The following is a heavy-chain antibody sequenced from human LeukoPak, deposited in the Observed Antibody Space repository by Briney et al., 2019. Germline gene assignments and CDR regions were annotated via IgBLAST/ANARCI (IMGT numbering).Heavy chain of an antibody. D-gene: IGHD2-2*01. CDR2: ISAYNGNT. CDR1: GYTFSSYA. Sequence: RASVKVSCKASGYTFSSYAISWVRQAPGQGLEWMGWISAYNGNTNYAQKLQGRVTMTTDTSTSTAYMELRSLRSDDTAVYYCARVGYCSSTSCYYYYYMDVWGKGTTVTVSS. J-gene: IGHJ6*03. CDR3: ARVGYCSSTSCYYYYYMDV. V-gene: IGHV1-18*04.